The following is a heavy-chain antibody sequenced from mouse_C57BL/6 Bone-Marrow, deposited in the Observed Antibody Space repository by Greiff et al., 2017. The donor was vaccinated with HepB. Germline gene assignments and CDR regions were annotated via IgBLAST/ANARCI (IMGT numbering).Heavy chain of an antibody. CDR1: GFNIKDDY. CDR3: TTEGYYYGSSYAMDY. J-gene: IGHJ4*01. CDR2: IDPENGDT. Sequence: VQLQQSGAELVRPGASVKLSCTASGFNIKDDYMHWVKQRPEQGLEWIGWIDPENGDTEYASKFQGKATITADTSSNTAYLQLSSLTSEDTAVYYCTTEGYYYGSSYAMDYWGQGDSVPVSS. D-gene: IGHD1-1*01. V-gene: IGHV14-4*01.